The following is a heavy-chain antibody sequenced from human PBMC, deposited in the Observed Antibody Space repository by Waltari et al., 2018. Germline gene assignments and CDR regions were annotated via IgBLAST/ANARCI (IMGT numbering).Heavy chain of an antibody. CDR3: ASATLPIAAAGTGWFDP. CDR1: GFTFSSYA. CDR2: ISGSGGRT. J-gene: IGHJ5*02. D-gene: IGHD6-13*01. Sequence: EVQLLESGGGLVQPGGSLRLSCAASGFTFSSYAMSWVRQAPGKGLEWVSAISGSGGRTYYADSVKGRFTSSRDKSKNTLYLKMNSLRAEDTAVYYCASATLPIAAAGTGWFDPWGQGTLVTVSS. V-gene: IGHV3-23*01.